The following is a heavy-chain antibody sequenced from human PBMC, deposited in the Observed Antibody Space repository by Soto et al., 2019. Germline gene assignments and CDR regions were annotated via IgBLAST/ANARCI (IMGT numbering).Heavy chain of an antibody. J-gene: IGHJ6*03. CDR1: GFTFSSYS. CDR3: ARVLAPGSGYSPPYYYYMDV. V-gene: IGHV3-48*02. Sequence: GGSLRLSCAASGFTFSSYSMNWVRQAPGKGLEWVSYISSSSSTIYYADSVKGRFTITRDNAKNSLYLQMNSLRDEDTAVYYCARVLAPGSGYSPPYYYYMDVWGKGTTVTVSS. D-gene: IGHD3-22*01. CDR2: ISSSSSTI.